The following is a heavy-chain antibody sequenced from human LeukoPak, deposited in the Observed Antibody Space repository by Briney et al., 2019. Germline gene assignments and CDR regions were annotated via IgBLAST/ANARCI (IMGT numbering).Heavy chain of an antibody. D-gene: IGHD3-22*01. CDR3: ANSRYDSSGYYGIIGY. J-gene: IGHJ4*02. CDR2: ISRSNIYK. V-gene: IGHV3-21*01. Sequence: GGSLRLSCAASGFTFSSYTMNWVRLAPGKGLEWVSSISRSNIYKYYADSVRGRFTISRDNAKNSLYLQMNSLRAEDTAVYYCANSRYDSSGYYGIIGYWGQGTLVTVSS. CDR1: GFTFSSYT.